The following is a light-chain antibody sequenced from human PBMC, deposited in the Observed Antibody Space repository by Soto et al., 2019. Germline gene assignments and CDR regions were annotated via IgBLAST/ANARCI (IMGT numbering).Light chain of an antibody. J-gene: IGLJ1*01. CDR3: CSYAGSYTFV. Sequence: QSALTQPASVSGSPGQSITISCTGTSSDVGGYNYVSWYQQHPGKAPKLIIFEVHNRPSGVSNRFSGSKSGNTASLTISGLQAEDEADYYCCSYAGSYTFVFGTGTKVTVL. CDR1: SSDVGGYNY. CDR2: EVH. V-gene: IGLV2-14*01.